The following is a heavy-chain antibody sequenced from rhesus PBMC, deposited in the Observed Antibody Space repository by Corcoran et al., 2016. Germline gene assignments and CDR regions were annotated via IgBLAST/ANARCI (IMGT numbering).Heavy chain of an antibody. CDR2: IYGSAGNT. CDR1: GVSITSSY. CDR3: ARDWNADFVIDS. D-gene: IGHD1-32*01. V-gene: IGHV4-169*02. Sequence: GPGLVKPSETLSVTCAVSGVSITSSYWNWIRQAPGKGLEWIGCIYGSAGNTKYNPSLRSRVTLSVDTSKNQFSLRLASVTAAETAVYYCARDWNADFVIDSWGQGVLVTVSS. J-gene: IGHJ4*01.